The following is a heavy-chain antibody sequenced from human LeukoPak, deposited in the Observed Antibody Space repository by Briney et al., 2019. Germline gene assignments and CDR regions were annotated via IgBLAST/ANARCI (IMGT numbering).Heavy chain of an antibody. Sequence: PGESLKISCKGSGYSFTSYWISWVRQMPGKGLEWMGRIDPSDSYTNYSPSFQGHVTISADKSISTAYLQWSSLKASDTAMCYCARHASGDIVVVPAALGGFDPWGQGTQVTVSS. V-gene: IGHV5-10-1*01. CDR3: ARHASGDIVVVPAALGGFDP. J-gene: IGHJ5*02. D-gene: IGHD2-2*01. CDR1: GYSFTSYW. CDR2: IDPSDSYT.